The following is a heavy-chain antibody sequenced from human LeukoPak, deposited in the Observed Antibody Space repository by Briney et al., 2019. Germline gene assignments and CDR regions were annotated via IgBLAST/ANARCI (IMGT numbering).Heavy chain of an antibody. CDR1: GGSISDTGYY. J-gene: IGHJ4*02. V-gene: IGHV4-39*07. D-gene: IGHD3-3*01. CDR3: ARINTIFGVVSGY. Sequence: SETLSLTCTVSGGSISDTGYYWGWIRQPPGKGLEWIGAIYYSGSTYFNPSLKSRVTISLDTSKSQFSLKLSSVTAADTAVYYCARINTIFGVVSGYWGQGTLVTVSS. CDR2: IYYSGST.